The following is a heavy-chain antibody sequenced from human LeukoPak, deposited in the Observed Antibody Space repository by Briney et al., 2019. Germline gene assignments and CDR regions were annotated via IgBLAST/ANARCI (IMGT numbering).Heavy chain of an antibody. CDR3: AGGSVDILTGYKEGWFDP. V-gene: IGHV4-59*01. D-gene: IGHD3-9*01. CDR2: IYYSGST. Sequence: SETLSLICTVSGGSISSYYWSWIRQPPGKGLEWIGYIYYSGSTNYNPSLKSRVTISVDTSKNQFSLKLSSVTAADTAVYYCAGGSVDILTGYKEGWFDPWGQGTLVTVSS. CDR1: GGSISSYY. J-gene: IGHJ5*02.